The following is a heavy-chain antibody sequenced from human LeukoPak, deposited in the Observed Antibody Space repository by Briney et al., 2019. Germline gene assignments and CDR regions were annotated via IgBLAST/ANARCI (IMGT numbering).Heavy chain of an antibody. D-gene: IGHD6-19*01. J-gene: IGHJ4*02. V-gene: IGHV1-18*01. Sequence: ASVKVSCKASGYTFTSYGISWVRQAPGQGLEWMGWISAYNGNTNYAQKLQGRVTMTTDTSTSTAYMELSSLRSEDTAVYYCARTVAGTYLRSYFDYWGQGTLVTVSS. CDR2: ISAYNGNT. CDR1: GYTFTSYG. CDR3: ARTVAGTYLRSYFDY.